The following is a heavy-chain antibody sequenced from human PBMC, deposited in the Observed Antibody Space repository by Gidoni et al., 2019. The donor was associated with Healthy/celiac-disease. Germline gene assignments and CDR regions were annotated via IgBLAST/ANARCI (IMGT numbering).Heavy chain of an antibody. CDR3: ARDRFGELAKRYYYGMDV. CDR2: ISSSSSTI. Sequence: EVQLVESGGGLVQPGGSLRLSWAASGFTFSRYSLNWVRQAPGKGLEWVSYISSSSSTIYYADSVKGRFTISRDNAKNSLYLQMNSLRAEDTAVYYCARDRFGELAKRYYYGMDVWGQGTTVTVSS. J-gene: IGHJ6*02. D-gene: IGHD3-10*01. V-gene: IGHV3-48*01. CDR1: GFTFSRYS.